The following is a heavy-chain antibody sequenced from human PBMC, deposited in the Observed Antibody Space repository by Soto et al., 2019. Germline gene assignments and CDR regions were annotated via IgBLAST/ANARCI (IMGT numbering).Heavy chain of an antibody. J-gene: IGHJ4*02. CDR2: IDWDDDK. CDR1: GFSLSTSGMC. CDR3: ARITGTRYYFDY. V-gene: IGHV2-70*11. Sequence: SGPPLVNPTQTLTLTCTFSGFSLSTSGMCVSWIRQPPGKALEWLARIDWDDDKYYSTSLKTRLTISKDTSKKQVVLTMTNMDPVDTATYYCARITGTRYYFDYWGQGTVVTVSS. D-gene: IGHD6-13*01.